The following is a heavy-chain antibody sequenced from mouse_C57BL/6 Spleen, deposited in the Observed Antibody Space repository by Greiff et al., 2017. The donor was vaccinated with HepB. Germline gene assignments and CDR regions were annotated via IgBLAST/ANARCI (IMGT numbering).Heavy chain of an antibody. J-gene: IGHJ3*01. CDR2: IYPGSGNT. CDR3: ASENGSRGGAWFAY. CDR1: GYTFTDYY. D-gene: IGHD1-1*01. V-gene: IGHV1-76*01. Sequence: VQLQQSGAELVRPGASVKLSCKASGYTFTDYYINWVKQRPGQGLEWIARIYPGSGNTYYNEKFKGKATLTAEKSSSTAYMQLSSLTSEDSAVYFCASENGSRGGAWFAYWGQGTLVTVSA.